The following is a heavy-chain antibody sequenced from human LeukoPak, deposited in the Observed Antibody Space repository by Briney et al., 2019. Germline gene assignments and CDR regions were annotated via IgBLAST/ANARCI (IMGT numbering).Heavy chain of an antibody. J-gene: IGHJ4*02. Sequence: SETLSLTCAVYGGSFSGYYWSWIRQPPGKGLEWIGEINHSGSTNYNRSLKSRVTISVDTSKNQFSLKLSSVTAADTAVYYCARARLRFLEWLSPFDYWGQGTLVTVSS. D-gene: IGHD3-3*01. CDR3: ARARLRFLEWLSPFDY. CDR1: GGSFSGYY. CDR2: INHSGST. V-gene: IGHV4-34*01.